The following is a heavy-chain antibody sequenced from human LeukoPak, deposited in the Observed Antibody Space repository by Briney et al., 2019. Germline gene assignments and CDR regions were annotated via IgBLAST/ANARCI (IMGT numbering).Heavy chain of an antibody. J-gene: IGHJ4*02. D-gene: IGHD3-22*01. CDR3: ARTNSGYYYLGY. CDR1: GFIFDHYT. CDR2: ISWDGGST. Sequence: GGSLRLSCAASGFIFDHYTMHWVRQAPGKGLEWVSLISWDGGSTYYADSVKGRFTISRDNAKNSLFLQMNSLRAEDTAVYYCARTNSGYYYLGYWGQGTLVTVSS. V-gene: IGHV3-43*01.